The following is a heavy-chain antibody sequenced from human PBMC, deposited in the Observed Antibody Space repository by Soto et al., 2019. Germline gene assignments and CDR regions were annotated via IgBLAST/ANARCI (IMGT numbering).Heavy chain of an antibody. CDR3: AVGVAAGRFGLDY. J-gene: IGHJ4*02. Sequence: SETRSRTFALSAGSISRSNWWSWVRQAPGKALEWIGEIYHSGSTNYNPSLTSRVTISVDKSKNQFSLKLSSVTAADTAVYYCAVGVAAGRFGLDYRGQGTLVTVS. D-gene: IGHD6-13*01. V-gene: IGHV4-4*02. CDR1: AGSISRSNW. CDR2: IYHSGST.